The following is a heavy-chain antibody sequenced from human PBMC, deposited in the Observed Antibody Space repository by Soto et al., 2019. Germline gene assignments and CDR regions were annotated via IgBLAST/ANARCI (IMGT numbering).Heavy chain of an antibody. Sequence: GGSLRLSCAASGFTFSSYSMNWVRQAPGKGLEWVSYISSSSSTIYYADSVKGRFTISRDNVKNSLYLQMNSLRAEDSAVYYCARDPYYDFWSGYYYYFYGMDVWGQGTTVTVSS. CDR1: GFTFSSYS. V-gene: IGHV3-48*04. D-gene: IGHD3-3*01. CDR2: ISSSSSTI. CDR3: ARDPYYDFWSGYYYYFYGMDV. J-gene: IGHJ6*02.